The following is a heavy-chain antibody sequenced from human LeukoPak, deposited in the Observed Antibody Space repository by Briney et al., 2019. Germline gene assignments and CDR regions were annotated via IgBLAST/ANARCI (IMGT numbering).Heavy chain of an antibody. CDR3: AKASRSIKVVLITTSYYFDY. CDR1: GFTFSSYG. Sequence: QTGGSLRLSCAASGFTFSSYGMHWVRQAPGKGLEWVAVISYDGSNKYYADSVKGRFTISRDNSKNTLSLQMNSLRAEDTAVYYCAKASRSIKVVLITTSYYFDYWGQGTLVTVSS. D-gene: IGHD3-22*01. V-gene: IGHV3-30*18. CDR2: ISYDGSNK. J-gene: IGHJ4*02.